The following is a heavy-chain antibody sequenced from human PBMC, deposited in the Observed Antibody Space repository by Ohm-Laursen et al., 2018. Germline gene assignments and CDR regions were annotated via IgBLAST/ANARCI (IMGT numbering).Heavy chain of an antibody. CDR3: ARDEEYRDFYYYGMDV. CDR2: ISDGGNTE. V-gene: IGHV3-30*03. CDR1: GFTFSRYG. J-gene: IGHJ6*02. Sequence: SLRLSCSASGFTFSRYGMHWVRQAPGKGLEWVAVISDGGNTEYYGDSVRGRFTISRDNSKNTLDLQMHGLRVEDTAVYYCARDEEYRDFYYYGMDVWGQGTTVIVSS. D-gene: IGHD5-18*01.